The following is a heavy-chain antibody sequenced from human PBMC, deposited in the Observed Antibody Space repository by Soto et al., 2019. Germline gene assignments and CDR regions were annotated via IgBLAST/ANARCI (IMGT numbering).Heavy chain of an antibody. CDR2: MNPNSGNT. Sequence: GASVKFSCKASGYTFTSYDINWVRQATGQGLEWMGGMNPNSGNTGYAQKFQGRVTMTRNTSISTAYMELSSLRSEDTAVYYCARGSSPEGNTIFGVVIGYYYGMDVWGQGTTVTVSS. J-gene: IGHJ6*02. D-gene: IGHD3-3*01. V-gene: IGHV1-8*01. CDR3: ARGSSPEGNTIFGVVIGYYYGMDV. CDR1: GYTFTSYD.